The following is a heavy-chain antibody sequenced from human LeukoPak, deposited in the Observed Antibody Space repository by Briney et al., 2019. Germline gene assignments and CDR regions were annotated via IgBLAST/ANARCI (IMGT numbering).Heavy chain of an antibody. CDR3: ARGTPGSGSFDY. CDR1: GFTFSSYS. J-gene: IGHJ4*02. Sequence: GGSLRLSCAASGFTFSSYSMNWVRQAPGKGLEWVSSISSSSSYIYYADSVKGRFTISRDNAKNSLYLQMNSLRAEDTAVYYCARGTPGSGSFDYWGQGTLVTVSS. D-gene: IGHD3-10*01. V-gene: IGHV3-21*01. CDR2: ISSSSSYI.